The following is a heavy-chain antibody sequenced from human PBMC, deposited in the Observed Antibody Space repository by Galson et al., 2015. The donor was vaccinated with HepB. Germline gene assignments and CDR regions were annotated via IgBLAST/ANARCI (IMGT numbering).Heavy chain of an antibody. CDR3: ARDSGPSRDSSGSEHFDY. CDR1: GFTFSSYA. CDR2: ISSNGGST. J-gene: IGHJ4*02. D-gene: IGHD3-22*01. V-gene: IGHV3-64*04. Sequence: SLRLSCAASGFTFSSYAMHWVRQAPGKGLEYVSSISSNGGSTYYANSVKGRFTISRDNSKNTLYLQMNSLRAEDTAVYYCARDSGPSRDSSGSEHFDYWGQGTLVTVSS.